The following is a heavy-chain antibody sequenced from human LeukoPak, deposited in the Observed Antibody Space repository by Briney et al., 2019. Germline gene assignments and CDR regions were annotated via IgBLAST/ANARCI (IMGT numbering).Heavy chain of an antibody. Sequence: PGGSLRLSCAASGFTFSSYEMNWVRQAPGKGLERVSYISSGGETIYYADSVKGRFTISRDNAKNSLYLQMNSLSAEDTAVYYCARQARSLETRIPYFDYWGQGTLVTVSS. CDR2: ISSGGETI. V-gene: IGHV3-48*03. D-gene: IGHD3-3*01. CDR3: ARQARSLETRIPYFDY. J-gene: IGHJ4*02. CDR1: GFTFSSYE.